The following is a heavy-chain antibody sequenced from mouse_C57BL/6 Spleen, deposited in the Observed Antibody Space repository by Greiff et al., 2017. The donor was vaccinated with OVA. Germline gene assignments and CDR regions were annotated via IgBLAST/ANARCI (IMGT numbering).Heavy chain of an antibody. V-gene: IGHV1-9*01. CDR3: ARDDYDLYYLDY. CDR1: GYTFTGYW. D-gene: IGHD2-4*01. J-gene: IGHJ2*01. CDR2: ILPGSGST. Sequence: QVQLQQSGAELMKPGASVKLSCKATGYTFTGYWIEWVKQRPGHGLEWIGEILPGSGSTNYNEKFTGKATFTVEKYSNTAYMQLSSLTTEDSALYYGARDDYDLYYLDYWGQGTTLTVSS.